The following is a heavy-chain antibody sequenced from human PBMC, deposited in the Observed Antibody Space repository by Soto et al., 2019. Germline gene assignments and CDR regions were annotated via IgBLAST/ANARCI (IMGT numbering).Heavy chain of an antibody. J-gene: IGHJ4*02. D-gene: IGHD6-19*01. CDR2: IYYSGST. Sequence: SSETLSLTCAVSAGSISSYYWSWIRHPPGKGLEWIGYIYYSGSTNYNPSLKSRVTISVDTSKNQFSLNLTSVTAADTAVYYCARSRYTSGWWTPPFDYWGQGTLVTVSS. CDR1: AGSISSYY. CDR3: ARSRYTSGWWTPPFDY. V-gene: IGHV4-59*01.